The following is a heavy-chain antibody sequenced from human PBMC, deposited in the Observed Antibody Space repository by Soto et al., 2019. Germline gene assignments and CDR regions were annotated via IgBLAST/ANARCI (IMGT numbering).Heavy chain of an antibody. Sequence: VQLLESGGGLVQPGGSLRLACTASGFTFNHYAMTWVRQAPGRGLELVASVSGRGGSKKYAYSVKGRFIISRDNSNSTLYLQMDSLGGEDTAVYYCAKDSTVTTSLYFYYYGFDVWGQGTTVTVSS. D-gene: IGHD4-17*01. J-gene: IGHJ6*01. CDR3: AKDSTVTTSLYFYYYGFDV. V-gene: IGHV3-23*01. CDR1: GFTFNHYA. CDR2: VSGRGGSK.